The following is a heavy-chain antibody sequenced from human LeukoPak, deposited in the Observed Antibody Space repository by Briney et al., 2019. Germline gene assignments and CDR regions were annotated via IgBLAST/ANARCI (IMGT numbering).Heavy chain of an antibody. Sequence: ASVKVSCKASGYTFTGYYMHWVRQAPGQGLEWMGWINPDSGGTKYAQKFQGRVTMTRDTSINTAYMELSRLRSDDTAVFYCARDVGWGSRAFDMWGQGTMVTVSS. J-gene: IGHJ3*02. CDR1: GYTFTGYY. CDR2: INPDSGGT. V-gene: IGHV1-2*02. D-gene: IGHD6-19*01. CDR3: ARDVGWGSRAFDM.